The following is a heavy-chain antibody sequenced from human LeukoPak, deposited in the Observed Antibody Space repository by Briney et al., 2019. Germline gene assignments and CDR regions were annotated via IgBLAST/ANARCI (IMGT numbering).Heavy chain of an antibody. Sequence: PGGSLRLSCTSSEFTLGDHAMTWVRQAPGKGLEWLGFIRSNAYRGIGEYAASVKGRFTISRDDSRNVVYLQMNGLTTEDTAVYYCSRGTIQLWVHNGMDVWGQGTTVTVSS. J-gene: IGHJ6*02. CDR3: SRGTIQLWVHNGMDV. D-gene: IGHD5-18*01. V-gene: IGHV3-49*04. CDR1: EFTLGDHA. CDR2: IRSNAYRGIG.